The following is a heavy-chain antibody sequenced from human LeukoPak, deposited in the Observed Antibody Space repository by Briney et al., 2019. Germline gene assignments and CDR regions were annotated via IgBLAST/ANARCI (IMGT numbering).Heavy chain of an antibody. CDR1: GGSISSYY. CDR2: IYYSGST. Sequence: SETLSLTCTVSGGSISSYYWSWIRQPPGKGLEWIGYIYYSGSTNYNPSLKSRVTISVDTSKNQFSLKLSSVTAADTAVYYCARTRFDYYYYSYMDVWGKGTTVTVSS. CDR3: ARTRFDYYYYSYMDV. D-gene: IGHD3-3*01. J-gene: IGHJ6*03. V-gene: IGHV4-59*01.